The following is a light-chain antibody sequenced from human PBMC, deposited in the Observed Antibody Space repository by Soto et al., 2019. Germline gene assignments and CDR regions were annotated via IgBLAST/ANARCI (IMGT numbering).Light chain of an antibody. CDR3: NSYTRSPTLV. Sequence: QSALTQPASVSGSPGQSITISCTGTSSDVGGYNYVSWYQQHPGKAPKLLFYEVSNRPSGVSNRFTASKSGNTASLTIPGLKAEDEADYYGNSYTRSPTLVFGGGTQLPVL. J-gene: IGLJ2*01. CDR2: EVS. V-gene: IGLV2-14*01. CDR1: SSDVGGYNY.